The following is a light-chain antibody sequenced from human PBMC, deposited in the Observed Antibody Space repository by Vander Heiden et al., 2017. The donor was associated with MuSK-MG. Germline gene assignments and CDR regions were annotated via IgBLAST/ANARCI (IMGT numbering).Light chain of an antibody. J-gene: IGKJ1*01. CDR3: QQDNSYSWT. CDR2: KAS. CDR1: HSIGSW. Sequence: DLPVSPSPSTLSASLGDRVTITCRATHSIGSWMAWYQQKPGKVPTLLIYKASTLQSGVPSRFSGSGSGTEFTLTINSLQPEDFATYYCQQDNSYSWTFGQGTKVEVK. V-gene: IGKV1-5*03.